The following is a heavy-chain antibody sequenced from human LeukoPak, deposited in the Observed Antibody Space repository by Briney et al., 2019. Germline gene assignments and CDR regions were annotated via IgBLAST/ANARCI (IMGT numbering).Heavy chain of an antibody. CDR1: GFTFSSYE. CDR2: ISTRSTYT. J-gene: IGHJ2*01. Sequence: GGSLRLSCAASGFTFSSYEMNWVRQAPGKGLEWVSYISTRSTYTDYADSVKGRFTISRDDARNSLYLQMNSLRVEDTAVYYCAREDNWYFDLWGRGTLVTVSS. CDR3: AREDNWYFDL. V-gene: IGHV3-48*03.